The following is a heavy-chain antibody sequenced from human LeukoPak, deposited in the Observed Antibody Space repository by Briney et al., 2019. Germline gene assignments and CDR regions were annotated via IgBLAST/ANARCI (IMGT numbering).Heavy chain of an antibody. CDR1: GYIFISYW. D-gene: IGHD2-21*02. J-gene: IGHJ4*02. CDR2: IYPGDSET. V-gene: IGHV5-51*01. Sequence: GESLKISCKGSGYIFISYWLGWVRQMPGKGLEWMGIIYPGDSETTYSPSFQGQVTISADKSITTAYLQWSSLKASDTAMYYCARHICGGDCYLDYWGQGTLVTVSS. CDR3: ARHICGGDCYLDY.